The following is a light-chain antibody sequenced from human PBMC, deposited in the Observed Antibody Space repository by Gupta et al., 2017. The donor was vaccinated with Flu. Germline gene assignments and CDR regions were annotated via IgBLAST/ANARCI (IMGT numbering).Light chain of an antibody. CDR3: SSYAGRVTWV. CDR1: SNDVGGSNH. J-gene: IGLJ1*01. CDR2: DVT. Sequence: QSAPTQPRSVSGSPGQSVTISCTGTSNDVGGSNHVSWYEQRPGKAPKLILYDVTERPSGVPDRFSGSKSGNTASLTISGLQADDEADYYCSSYAGRVTWVFGTGTTVTVL. V-gene: IGLV2-11*01.